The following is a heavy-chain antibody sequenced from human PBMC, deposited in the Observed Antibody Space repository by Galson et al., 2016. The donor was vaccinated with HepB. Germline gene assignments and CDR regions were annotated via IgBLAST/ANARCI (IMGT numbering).Heavy chain of an antibody. CDR1: GFIFSHHA. J-gene: IGHJ5*02. D-gene: IGHD3-10*01. Sequence: SLRLSCATSGFIFSHHAMSWVRQAPGKGLEWVSGISGRGGRTYYANSVKGRFTISRDASKNTLYLQMTSLRVDDTAVYYCAKEGAWFGRDWFDPWGQGALVT. CDR2: ISGRGGRT. V-gene: IGHV3-23*01. CDR3: AKEGAWFGRDWFDP.